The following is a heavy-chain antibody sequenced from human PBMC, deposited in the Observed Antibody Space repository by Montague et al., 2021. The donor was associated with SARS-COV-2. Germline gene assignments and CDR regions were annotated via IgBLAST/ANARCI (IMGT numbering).Heavy chain of an antibody. CDR3: ARVISRQNNIVVVGLYYCDY. CDR1: GGSISSSSYY. J-gene: IGHJ4*02. Sequence: SETLSLTCTVSGGSISSSSYYWGWIRQPPGKGLEWIGSIYCSGSTXYNPSLKSRVTISVDTSKNQFSLKLSSVTAADTAVYYCARVISRQNNIVVVGLYYCDYWGQGTLVTVSS. V-gene: IGHV4-39*07. D-gene: IGHD2-15*01. CDR2: IYCSGST.